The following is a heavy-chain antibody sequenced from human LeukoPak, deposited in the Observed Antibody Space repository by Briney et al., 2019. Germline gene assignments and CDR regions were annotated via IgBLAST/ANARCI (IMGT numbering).Heavy chain of an antibody. V-gene: IGHV5-51*01. CDR1: GSIFTSYW. CDR2: IYPGEFDT. CDR3: ATYAGSYSKYFQH. Sequence: KPGASLQICCEGSGSIFTSYWIGWVRQLPGKGLEWMGIIYPGEFDTKNSPSFQGQVTISADKSISTAYLQWSSLKASDTAMYFCATYAGSYSKYFQHWGQGTLVTVSS. J-gene: IGHJ1*01. D-gene: IGHD2-15*01.